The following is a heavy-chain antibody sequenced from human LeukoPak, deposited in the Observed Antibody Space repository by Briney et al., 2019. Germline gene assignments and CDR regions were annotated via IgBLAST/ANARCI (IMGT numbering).Heavy chain of an antibody. Sequence: GGSLRLSCAASGFTFSNYAMHWVRQAPGKGLEWVAVITHDGSKTYYADSVKGRFTISRDNSKNTLYLQMNSLRPEDAAVYYCAEDGADTRYWYFDLWGRGTLVTVSS. CDR2: ITHDGSKT. CDR1: GFTFSNYA. CDR3: AEDGADTRYWYFDL. V-gene: IGHV3-30*18. J-gene: IGHJ2*01.